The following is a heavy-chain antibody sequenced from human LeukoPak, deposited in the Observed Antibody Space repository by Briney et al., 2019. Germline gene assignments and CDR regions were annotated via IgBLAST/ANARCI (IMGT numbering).Heavy chain of an antibody. Sequence: PGGSLRLSCAASGFTVSSNYMSWVRQAPGKGLEWVSVIYSGGSTYYADSVKGRFTISRDNSKNTLYLQMNSLRAEDTAVYYCARDLGSYSFDYWGQGTLVTVSS. CDR3: ARDLGSYSFDY. V-gene: IGHV3-53*01. D-gene: IGHD1-26*01. J-gene: IGHJ4*02. CDR1: GFTVSSNY. CDR2: IYSGGST.